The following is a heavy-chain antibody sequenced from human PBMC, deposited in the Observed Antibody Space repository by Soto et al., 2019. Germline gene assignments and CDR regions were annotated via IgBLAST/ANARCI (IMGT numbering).Heavy chain of an antibody. Sequence: QVQLVESGGGLVKPGGSLRLSCAASGLTFIDFYMSWVRQAPGKGLDWVSYIDPSGTTIVYADSVKGRFTVYRDNAKNSLYLQMDSLRGEDSAVYSCARGHHGLEIWGRGTTVTVSS. CDR2: IDPSGTTI. CDR1: GLTFIDFY. V-gene: IGHV3-11*01. J-gene: IGHJ6*02. CDR3: ARGHHGLEI.